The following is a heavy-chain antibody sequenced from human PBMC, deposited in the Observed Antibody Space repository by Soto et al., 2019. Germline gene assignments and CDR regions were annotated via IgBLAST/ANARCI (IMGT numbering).Heavy chain of an antibody. CDR3: AHRRRDGYNWVY. V-gene: IGHV2-5*02. J-gene: IGHJ4*02. CDR1: WFSISTSWGG. D-gene: IGHD5-12*01. CDR2: IYWDDDK. Sequence: SGPTLVEPTQAPPPTCSFLWFSISTSWGGVGRIRQPPGKALEWLALIYWDDDKRYSPSLRSRLTVTKDTSKNQVVLIMTNMDPVDTATYYCAHRRRDGYNWVYWGQGTLVTVSS.